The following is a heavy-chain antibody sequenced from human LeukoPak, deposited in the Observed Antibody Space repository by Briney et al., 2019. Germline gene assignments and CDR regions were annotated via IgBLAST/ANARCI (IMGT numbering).Heavy chain of an antibody. CDR1: GYSFTNYW. Sequence: GEPLKISCKASGYSFTNYWIAWVRPMPGKGLEWMGIIYPGDSDTRYSPSFQGQVTISADKSISTAYLQWSSLKASDTAMYYCMKQAAGGWDTDYWGQGTLVTVSS. D-gene: IGHD6-19*01. CDR2: IYPGDSDT. J-gene: IGHJ4*02. V-gene: IGHV5-51*01. CDR3: MKQAAGGWDTDY.